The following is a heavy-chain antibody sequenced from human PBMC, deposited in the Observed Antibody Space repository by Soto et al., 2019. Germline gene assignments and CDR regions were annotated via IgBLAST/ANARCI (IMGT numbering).Heavy chain of an antibody. D-gene: IGHD4-17*01. Sequence: EVQLVASGGGLVQPGGSLRLSCAASGFTFSSLTMNWVRQAPGKGLEWVSYISNSGITIYYADSVKGRFTISRDNAKNSLCLQMTSLRAEDTAVYYCALGGTTVTTWFDPWGQGTLVTVSS. CDR3: ALGGTTVTTWFDP. CDR1: GFTFSSLT. J-gene: IGHJ5*02. CDR2: ISNSGITI. V-gene: IGHV3-48*01.